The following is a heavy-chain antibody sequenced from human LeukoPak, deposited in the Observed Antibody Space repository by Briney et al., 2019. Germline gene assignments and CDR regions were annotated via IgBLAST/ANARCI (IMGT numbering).Heavy chain of an antibody. CDR2: VHPNSGNT. CDR3: ARGPRNDP. CDR1: GYPFTTWE. J-gene: IGHJ5*02. D-gene: IGHD1-14*01. V-gene: IGHV1-8*01. Sequence: GASVTVSFKSSGYPFTTWEINWVRQAAGQGLEWMGWVHPNSGNTAYAQKFQGRFTMTRYTSITTAYMELSGLRFDDTAVYFCARGPRNDPWGQGTLVTVSS.